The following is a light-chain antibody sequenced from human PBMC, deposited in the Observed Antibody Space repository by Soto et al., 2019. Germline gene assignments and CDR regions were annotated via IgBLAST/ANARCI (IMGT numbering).Light chain of an antibody. CDR1: SGHSSYI. CDR2: LEGSGSY. J-gene: IGLJ3*02. CDR3: ETWDSTRV. V-gene: IGLV4-60*03. Sequence: QPVLTQSSSASASLGSSVKLTCTLSSGHSSYIIAWHQQQPGKAPRYLMKLEGSGSYNKGSGVPDRFSGSSSGADRYLTISRLQSEDEADYYCETWDSTRVFGGGTKLTVL.